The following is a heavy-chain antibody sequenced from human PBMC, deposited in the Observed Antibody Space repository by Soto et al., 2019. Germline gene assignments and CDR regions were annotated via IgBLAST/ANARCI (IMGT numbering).Heavy chain of an antibody. CDR3: ASVKSSAKYGMEV. Sequence: GASVKVSCKASGYAFTSYGFSCVRQAPGQRLEWMGWINAGNGNTKYSQKFQGRVTMTRNTSISTAYMELSSLRSEDTAVYYCASVKSSAKYGMEVWGQGTTVTVSS. CDR2: INAGNGNT. CDR1: GYAFTSYG. D-gene: IGHD6-6*01. J-gene: IGHJ6*02. V-gene: IGHV1-18*04.